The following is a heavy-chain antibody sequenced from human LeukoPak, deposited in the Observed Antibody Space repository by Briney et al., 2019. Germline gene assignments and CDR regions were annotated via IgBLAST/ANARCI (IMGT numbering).Heavy chain of an antibody. Sequence: SESLSLTCTVSGGSITSSSYYWGWIRQPPGKGLEWIGRIYYSRSTYYNSSLKSRVTISVDTSKNQFSLKLSSVTAADTAVYYCARHGKGDHTYYDFWSGYLSGPGSAFDIWGQGTMVTVSS. CDR1: GGSITSSSYY. CDR2: IYYSRST. V-gene: IGHV4-39*01. D-gene: IGHD3-3*01. J-gene: IGHJ3*02. CDR3: ARHGKGDHTYYDFWSGYLSGPGSAFDI.